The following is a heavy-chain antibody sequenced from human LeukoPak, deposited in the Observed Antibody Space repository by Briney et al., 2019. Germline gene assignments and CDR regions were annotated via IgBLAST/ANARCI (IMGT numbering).Heavy chain of an antibody. J-gene: IGHJ4*02. CDR3: ARDGSSGSYPSQFDY. V-gene: IGHV3-48*04. Sequence: GGSLRLSCAASGFTFSSYSMNWVRQAPGKGLEWVSYISSSSSTIYYADSVKGRFTISRDNAKNSLYLQMNSLRAEDTAVYYCARDGSSGSYPSQFDYWGQGTLVTVSS. CDR2: ISSSSSTI. CDR1: GFTFSSYS. D-gene: IGHD1-26*01.